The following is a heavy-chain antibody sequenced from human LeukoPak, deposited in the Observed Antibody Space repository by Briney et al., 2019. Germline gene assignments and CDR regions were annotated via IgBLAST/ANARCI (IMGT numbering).Heavy chain of an antibody. J-gene: IGHJ4*02. CDR2: VYSSGNT. CDR3: ARGDGYNSYYFDY. V-gene: IGHV3-53*01. D-gene: IGHD5-24*01. CDR1: GFTVSSNY. Sequence: AGSLRLSCAASGFTVSSNYMSWVRPAPGKGLEWVSVVYSSGNTYYADSVKGRFTISRDNSKNTLYLQMNSLRAEDTAVYYCARGDGYNSYYFDYWGQGTLVTVSS.